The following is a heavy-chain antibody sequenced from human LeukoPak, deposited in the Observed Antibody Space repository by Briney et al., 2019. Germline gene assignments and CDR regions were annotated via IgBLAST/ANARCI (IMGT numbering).Heavy chain of an antibody. Sequence: PGGSLRLSCAASGFSFSNFGMHWVRQAPGKGLEWVAVISHDGSNKYFADSVKGRFTISRDNSKNTLYLQMNSLRAEDTAVYYCATQDGYDNCGHDGYWGQGTLVTVSS. CDR1: GFSFSNFG. CDR3: ATQDGYDNCGHDGY. J-gene: IGHJ4*02. V-gene: IGHV3-30*03. D-gene: IGHD3-22*01. CDR2: ISHDGSNK.